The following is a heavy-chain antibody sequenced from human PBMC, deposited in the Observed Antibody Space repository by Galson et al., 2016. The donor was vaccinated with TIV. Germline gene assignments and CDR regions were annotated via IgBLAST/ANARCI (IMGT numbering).Heavy chain of an antibody. CDR1: GDTFSSFV. V-gene: IGHV1-69*13. CDR2: IIPLFGEA. Sequence: SVKVSCKASGDTFSSFVISWVRQAPGQGLDWMGGIIPLFGEAHYTQKFQCSVTISADESTSTVYMELGVLRSGDTAMYCCAKCRNTAMYTHYRYYSLDVWGQGTTVTVSS. CDR3: AKCRNTAMYTHYRYYSLDV. D-gene: IGHD5-18*01. J-gene: IGHJ6*02.